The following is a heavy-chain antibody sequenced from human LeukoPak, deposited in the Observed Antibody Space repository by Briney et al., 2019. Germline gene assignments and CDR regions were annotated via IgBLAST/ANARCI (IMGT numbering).Heavy chain of an antibody. CDR2: IAHNSDST. CDR1: GFTFNAYP. CDR3: VKDHDWALDF. V-gene: IGHV3-48*01. J-gene: IGHJ4*02. Sequence: GGSLRLSCAASGFTFNAYPMNWVRQAPGKGLEWISYIAHNSDSTYYADSVKGRFTISRDNAKNSLHLQMNSLRAEDTAVYYCVKDHDWALDFWGQGTLVTVSS. D-gene: IGHD3-9*01.